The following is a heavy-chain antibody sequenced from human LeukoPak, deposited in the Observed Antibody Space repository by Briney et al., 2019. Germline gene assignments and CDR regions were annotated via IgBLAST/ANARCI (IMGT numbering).Heavy chain of an antibody. V-gene: IGHV1-69*04. CDR1: GYTFTNYG. CDR2: IIPILGIA. D-gene: IGHD3-10*01. J-gene: IGHJ4*02. Sequence: GASVKVSCKASGYTFTNYGISWVRQAPGQGLEWMGRIIPILGIANYAQKFQGRVTIIADKSTSTAYMELSSLRSEDTAVYYCASDYYGSGSHPDYWGQGTLVTVSS. CDR3: ASDYYGSGSHPDY.